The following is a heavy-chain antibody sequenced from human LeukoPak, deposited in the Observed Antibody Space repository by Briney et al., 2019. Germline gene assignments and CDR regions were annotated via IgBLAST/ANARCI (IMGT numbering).Heavy chain of an antibody. D-gene: IGHD5/OR15-5a*01. CDR3: AGSFYDLLVYFDY. CDR1: GYIFTSYY. Sequence: ASVQVSCKASGYIFTSYYIHWVRQAPGQGLEWMGVINPSGDTTTYAQKLQGRVTMTRDMSTSTVYMELSSLRSEDTAVYYCAGSFYDLLVYFDYWGQGTLVTVSS. V-gene: IGHV1-46*01. J-gene: IGHJ4*02. CDR2: INPSGDTT.